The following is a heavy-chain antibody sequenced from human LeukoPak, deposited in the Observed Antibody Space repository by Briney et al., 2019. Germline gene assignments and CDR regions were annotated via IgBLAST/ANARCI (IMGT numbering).Heavy chain of an antibody. V-gene: IGHV4-39*01. CDR2: IYYSETT. CDR1: GGSINTANYY. J-gene: IGHJ6*03. CDR3: ARQRADYYYYYVDV. Sequence: SETLPLTCTISGGSINTANYYWGWLRQPPGKGLEWIGSIYYSETTYDNPSLKSRVTISIETSKNQFSLRLSSVTASDTAVYYCARQRADYYYYYVDVWGEGTTVAVS.